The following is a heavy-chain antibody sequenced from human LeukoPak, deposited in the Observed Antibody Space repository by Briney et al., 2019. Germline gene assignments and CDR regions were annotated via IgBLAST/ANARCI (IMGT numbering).Heavy chain of an antibody. CDR2: IYYSGST. J-gene: IGHJ6*02. CDR1: GGSISSSSYY. V-gene: IGHV4-39*01. CDR3: ARHPINLYDFWSGYYTEPLYGMDV. Sequence: SETLSLTCTVSGGSISSSSYYWGWIRQPPGKGLEWIGSIYYSGSTYYNPSLKSRVIISVDTSKNQFSLKLSSVTAADTAVYYCARHPINLYDFWSGYYTEPLYGMDVWGQGTTVTVSS. D-gene: IGHD3-3*01.